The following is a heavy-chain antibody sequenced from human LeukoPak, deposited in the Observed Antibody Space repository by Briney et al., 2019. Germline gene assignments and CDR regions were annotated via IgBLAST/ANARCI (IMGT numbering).Heavy chain of an antibody. V-gene: IGHV1-8*03. CDR3: ARGEGLGYLAAAVDAFDI. Sequence: ASVKVSCKGYGYTFINHDIDWVRQAAGQGLEWMGWMNPNSGNTGYAQKFQGRVTITADESTSTAYMELSSLRSEDTAVYYCARGEGLGYLAAAVDAFDIWGQGTMVTVSS. CDR2: MNPNSGNT. J-gene: IGHJ3*02. D-gene: IGHD6-13*01. CDR1: GYTFINHD.